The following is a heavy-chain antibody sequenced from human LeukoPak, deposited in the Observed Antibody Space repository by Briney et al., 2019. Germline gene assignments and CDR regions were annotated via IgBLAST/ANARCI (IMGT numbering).Heavy chain of an antibody. CDR3: ARAPSGGYDY. J-gene: IGHJ4*02. D-gene: IGHD1-26*01. CDR1: GFTFTTYA. CDR2: IGSGGST. V-gene: IGHV3-23*01. Sequence: GGSLRLSCAASGFTFTTYAMNWVRQAPGKGLEWVSGIGSGGSTYYADSVKGRFTISRDNTKNTLYLQMSSLRVEDTAIYYCARAPSGGYDYWGQGTLVNVSS.